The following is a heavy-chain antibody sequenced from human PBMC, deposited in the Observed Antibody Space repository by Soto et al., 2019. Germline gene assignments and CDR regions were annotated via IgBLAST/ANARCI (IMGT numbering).Heavy chain of an antibody. J-gene: IGHJ4*01. CDR1: GYTFATYG. CDR2: ISASNGNT. V-gene: IGHV1-18*01. CDR3: ARSGRSWNLREFDY. Sequence: ASVKVSCKASGYTFATYGFSWVRQAPGQGLEWMGWISASNGNTNYAQKLRGRVTMTTDTSTSTAYMELRSLRSDDTAAFYCARSGRSWNLREFDYWGQGTRVTVSS. D-gene: IGHD6-13*01.